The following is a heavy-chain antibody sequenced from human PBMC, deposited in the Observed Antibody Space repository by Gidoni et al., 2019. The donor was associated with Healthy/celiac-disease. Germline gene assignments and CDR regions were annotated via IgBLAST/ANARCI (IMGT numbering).Heavy chain of an antibody. V-gene: IGHV3-48*04. Sequence: EVQLVESGGGLVQPGGSLRLSCAASGFTFSSYSMNWVRQAPGKGLEWVSYISSSSSTIYYADSVKGRFTISRDNAKNSLYLQMNSLRAEDTAVYYCARDGIPSGYSGYDGLYYYYGMDVWGQGTTVTVSS. CDR2: ISSSSSTI. J-gene: IGHJ6*02. CDR3: ARDGIPSGYSGYDGLYYYYGMDV. CDR1: GFTFSSYS. D-gene: IGHD5-12*01.